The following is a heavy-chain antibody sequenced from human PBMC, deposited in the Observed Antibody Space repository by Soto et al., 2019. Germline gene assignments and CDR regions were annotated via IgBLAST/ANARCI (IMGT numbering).Heavy chain of an antibody. CDR1: GFTFETYG. CDR3: ARDALRTATSLWFDP. V-gene: IGHV3-33*01. Sequence: RLVESGGGVVQPGSSLTLSCLASGFTFETYGMHWARQAPGKGLEWVAVIWYDGRKYYADSVKGRFTISRDNSKNTLSLQMNNLRVDDSAVYFCARDALRTATSLWFDPWGQGALVTVSS. J-gene: IGHJ5*02. CDR2: IWYDGRK. D-gene: IGHD1-1*01.